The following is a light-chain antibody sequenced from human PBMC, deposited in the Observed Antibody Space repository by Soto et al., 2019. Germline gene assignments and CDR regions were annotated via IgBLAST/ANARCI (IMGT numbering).Light chain of an antibody. J-gene: IGLJ1*01. CDR1: SSYVGGYNY. CDR3: SSYAGSNNYV. V-gene: IGLV2-8*01. CDR2: EVI. Sequence: SVLTQPPSASGSPGQSVTISCTGTSSYVGGYNYVSWYQQHPGKAPKLTIYEVIKRPSGVPDRFSGSKSGNTAPLTVSGLQAEDEADYYCSSYAGSNNYVFGTGTKVTAL.